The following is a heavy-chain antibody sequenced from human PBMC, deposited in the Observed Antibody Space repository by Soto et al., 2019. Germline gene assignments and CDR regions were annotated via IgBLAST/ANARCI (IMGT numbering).Heavy chain of an antibody. CDR2: IYYSGST. CDR1: GGSICSGGYY. V-gene: IGHV4-31*03. D-gene: IGHD6-19*01. J-gene: IGHJ6*02. Sequence: PSETLSLTCTVSGGSICSGGYYWSWIRQHPGKGLEWIGYIYYSGSTYYNPSLKSRVTISVDTSKNQFSLKLSSVTAADTAVYYCARSSGWPKSYYYYGMDVWGQGTTVTVSS. CDR3: ARSSGWPKSYYYYGMDV.